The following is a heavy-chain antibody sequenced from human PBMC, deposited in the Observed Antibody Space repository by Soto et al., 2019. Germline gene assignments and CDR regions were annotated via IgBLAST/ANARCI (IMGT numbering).Heavy chain of an antibody. D-gene: IGHD3-3*01. V-gene: IGHV3-74*01. CDR2: IDADGSSA. CDR1: GFTFSSHW. Sequence: PGGSLRLSCAVSGFTFSSHWMHWVRQVPGKGLMWVSRIDADGSSAGYADSVAGRFTISRDNVNNTLYLQMNSLRAEDTAVYYCARAVIGSGVVIRIYYYYYGMDVWGQGTTVTVSS. J-gene: IGHJ6*02. CDR3: ARAVIGSGVVIRIYYYYYGMDV.